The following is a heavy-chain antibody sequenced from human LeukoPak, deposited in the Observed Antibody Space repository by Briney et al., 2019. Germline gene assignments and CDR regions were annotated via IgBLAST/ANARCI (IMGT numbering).Heavy chain of an antibody. CDR2: INPNSGGT. CDR3: ARVRYQLPGARFDP. V-gene: IGHV1-2*04. J-gene: IGHJ5*02. Sequence: GASVKVSCKASGYTLIRYFIHWVRQAPGQGLEWMGWINPNSGGTNYAQKFQGWVTMTRDTSISTAYMELSRLRSDDTAVYYCARVRYQLPGARFDPWGQGTLVTVSS. D-gene: IGHD2-2*01. CDR1: GYTLIRYF.